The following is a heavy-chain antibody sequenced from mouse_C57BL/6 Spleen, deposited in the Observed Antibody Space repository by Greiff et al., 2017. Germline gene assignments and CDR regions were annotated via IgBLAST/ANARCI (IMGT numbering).Heavy chain of an antibody. V-gene: IGHV1-82*01. D-gene: IGHD1-1*01. J-gene: IGHJ2*01. CDR3: ASDDYGSSSYYFDY. CDR1: GYAFSSYW. Sequence: VQLQQSGPELVKPGASVKISCKASGYAFSSYWMNWVKQRPGKGLEWIGRIYPGDGDTNYNGKFKGKATLTAAKASSTAYMQLSSLTSEDSEVYFCASDDYGSSSYYFDYWGQGTTLTVSS. CDR2: IYPGDGDT.